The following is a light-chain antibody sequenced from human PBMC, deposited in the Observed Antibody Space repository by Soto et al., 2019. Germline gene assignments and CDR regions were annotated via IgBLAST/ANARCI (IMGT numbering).Light chain of an antibody. CDR1: QSISSY. CDR3: QQSYSTPQT. J-gene: IGKJ1*01. CDR2: AAS. Sequence: DIQMTQSPSSLSAPVGDRVTITCRASQSISSYLNWYQQKPGKAPKLLIYAASSLQSGVPSRFSGSGSGTDFTLTISSLQPEDFATYYCQQSYSTPQTFGQGTKVEIK. V-gene: IGKV1-39*01.